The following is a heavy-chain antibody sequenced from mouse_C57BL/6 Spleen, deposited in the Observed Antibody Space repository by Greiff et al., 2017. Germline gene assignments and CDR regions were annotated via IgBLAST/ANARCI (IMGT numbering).Heavy chain of an antibody. CDR2: IRNKANGYTT. J-gene: IGHJ4*01. Sequence: EVKLMESGGGLVQPGGSLRLSCATSGFTFTDYYMSWVRQPPGKALEWLGFIRNKANGYTTEYSASVKGRFTISRDNSQSILYLQMNTLRAEDSATYYCARDMPALAAMDYWGQGTSVTVSS. V-gene: IGHV7-3*02. CDR1: GFTFTDYY. CDR3: ARDMPALAAMDY.